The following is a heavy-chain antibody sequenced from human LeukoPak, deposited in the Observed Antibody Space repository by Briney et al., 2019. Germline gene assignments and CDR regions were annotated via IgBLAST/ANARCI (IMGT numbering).Heavy chain of an antibody. CDR1: GGTFSSYA. CDR2: IIPIFGTA. D-gene: IGHD2-15*01. V-gene: IGHV1-69*05. J-gene: IGHJ5*02. Sequence: ASVTVSCKASGGTFSSYAISWVRQAPGQGLEWMGGIIPIFGTANYAQKFQGRVTITTDESTSTAYMELSSLRSEDTAVYYCARDSGGYLNWFDPWGQGTLVTVSS. CDR3: ARDSGGYLNWFDP.